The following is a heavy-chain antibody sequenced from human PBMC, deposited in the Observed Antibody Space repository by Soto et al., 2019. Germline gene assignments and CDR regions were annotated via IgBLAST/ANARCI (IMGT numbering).Heavy chain of an antibody. J-gene: IGHJ4*02. D-gene: IGHD3-22*01. CDR2: ISYGGGTT. V-gene: IGHV3-48*01. CDR1: GFTFSIYS. Sequence: PGESLKISCAASGFTFSIYSMNWVRQAPGKGLEWVSYISYGGGTTYYADSVKGRFTISRDNSKNTLYLQMNSLRAEDTAVYYCAKNPGYYYDSTGYHFDYWGQGTLVTVSS. CDR3: AKNPGYYYDSTGYHFDY.